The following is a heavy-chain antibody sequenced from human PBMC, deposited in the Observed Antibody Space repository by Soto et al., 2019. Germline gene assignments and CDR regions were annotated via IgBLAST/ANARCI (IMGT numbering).Heavy chain of an antibody. CDR2: MSHSGGT. J-gene: IGHJ3*02. CDR3: ARVERGTATTVVDAFDI. D-gene: IGHD1-1*01. CDR1: GGFVSSGSYY. Sequence: QVQLQQWGAGLLKPSETLSLTCAVYGGFVSSGSYYWSWIRQPPGKGLEWIGEMSHSGGTHFNPSLKSPVTTSVDTTKNKFSLTMSSVTAADPALYYCARVERGTATTVVDAFDIWGPGTMVTVSS. V-gene: IGHV4-34*01.